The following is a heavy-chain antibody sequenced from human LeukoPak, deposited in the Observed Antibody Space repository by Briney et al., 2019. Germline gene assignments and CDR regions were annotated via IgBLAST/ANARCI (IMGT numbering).Heavy chain of an antibody. CDR3: ARDRGYCSSTSCYSSRGFDP. CDR2: TYYRSKWYN. J-gene: IGHJ5*02. CDR1: GDSVSSNSAA. D-gene: IGHD2-2*02. Sequence: SQTLSLTCAISGDSVSSNSAAWNWIRQSPSRGLEWLGRTYYRSKWYNDYAVSVKSRITINPDTSKNQFSLQLNSVTPEDMAVYYCARDRGYCSSTSCYSSRGFDPWGQGTLVTVSS. V-gene: IGHV6-1*01.